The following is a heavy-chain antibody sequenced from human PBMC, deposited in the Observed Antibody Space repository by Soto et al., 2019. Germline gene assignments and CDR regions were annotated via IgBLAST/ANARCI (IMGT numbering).Heavy chain of an antibody. CDR2: ISGDERDK. V-gene: IGHV3-30*04. D-gene: IGHD4-17*01. Sequence: GGSLRLSCAASGFTFSSFTMHWVRQPPGEGLDWVAVISGDERDKRYADSVQGRFTISRDNSKSTLYLQMNSLRAEDTALYYCARDLGTTTVIIPGYWGHGTLVTVSS. CDR3: ARDLGTTTVIIPGY. J-gene: IGHJ4*01. CDR1: GFTFSSFT.